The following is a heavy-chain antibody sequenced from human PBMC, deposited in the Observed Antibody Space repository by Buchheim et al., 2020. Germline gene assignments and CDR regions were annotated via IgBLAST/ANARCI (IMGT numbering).Heavy chain of an antibody. D-gene: IGHD5-18*01. J-gene: IGHJ4*02. CDR3: ARSPNSYGSVEFDY. V-gene: IGHV1-8*02. CDR1: GYTFFSYD. Sequence: QVRLVQSGAEVKKPGASVKVSCKGSGYTFFSYDIHWIRQATGQGLEWMGWMNPGSGNTGYSQKFQGRVSMTKSTSMSTAYLELSSLRSEDTAVYYCARSPNSYGSVEFDYWGQGTL. CDR2: MNPGSGNT.